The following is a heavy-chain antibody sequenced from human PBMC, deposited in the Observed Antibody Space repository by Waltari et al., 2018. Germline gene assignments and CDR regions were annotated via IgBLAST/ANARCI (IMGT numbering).Heavy chain of an antibody. CDR1: GHSIRSEYF. V-gene: IGHV4-38-2*01. CDR2: THHDGTT. Sequence: QVQLQESGPGLVKPSETLSLNCPLFGHSIRSEYFWGWIRQPPGKGLEWIGTTHHDGTTFYSPSLQNRITISLDTSNNQFSLRLRSMTAADTAVYYCAAVAWHYSVRIDYWGQGTLVTVSS. CDR3: AAVAWHYSVRIDY. J-gene: IGHJ4*02. D-gene: IGHD6-19*01.